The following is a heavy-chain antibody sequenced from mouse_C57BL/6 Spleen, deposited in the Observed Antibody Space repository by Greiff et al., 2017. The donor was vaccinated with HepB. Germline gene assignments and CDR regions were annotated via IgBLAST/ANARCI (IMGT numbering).Heavy chain of an antibody. CDR2: IHPNSGST. Sequence: QVQLQQPGAELVKPGASVKLSCKASGYTFTSYSMHWVKQRPGQGLEWIGMIHPNSGSTNYNEKFKSKATLTVDKSSSTAYMQLSSLTSEDSAVYYCARSPYDYPWFAYWGQGTLVTVSA. D-gene: IGHD2-4*01. J-gene: IGHJ3*01. CDR3: ARSPYDYPWFAY. V-gene: IGHV1-64*01. CDR1: GYTFTSYS.